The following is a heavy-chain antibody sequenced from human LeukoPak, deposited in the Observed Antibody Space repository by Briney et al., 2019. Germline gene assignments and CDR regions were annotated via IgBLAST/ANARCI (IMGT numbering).Heavy chain of an antibody. D-gene: IGHD4-11*01. V-gene: IGHV4-34*01. J-gene: IGHJ4*02. Sequence: SSETLSLTCAVYGGSFSDHYWNWIRQPPGKGLEWIGEINHSGSTNYNPSLKSRVSMSVDTSKNQFSLKLNSVTAADTAVYYCATRLPTDYWGQGTLVTVSP. CDR1: GGSFSDHY. CDR3: ATRLPTDY. CDR2: INHSGST.